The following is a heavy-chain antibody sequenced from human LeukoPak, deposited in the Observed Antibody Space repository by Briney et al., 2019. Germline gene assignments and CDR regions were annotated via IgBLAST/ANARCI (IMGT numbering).Heavy chain of an antibody. CDR2: IYYSGST. V-gene: IGHV4-30-4*01. D-gene: IGHD3-10*01. Sequence: SETLSLTCTVSGGSISGGDYYWSWIRHPPGKGLEWIGYIYYSGSTYYNPSLKSRVTISVDTSKNQFSLKLSSVTAADTAVYYCALHYYGSGSYNWFDPWAREPWSPSPQ. CDR1: GGSISGGDYY. J-gene: IGHJ5*02. CDR3: ALHYYGSGSYNWFDP.